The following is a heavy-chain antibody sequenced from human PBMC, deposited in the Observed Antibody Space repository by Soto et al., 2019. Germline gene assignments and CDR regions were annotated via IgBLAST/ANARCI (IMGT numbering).Heavy chain of an antibody. CDR3: ARRPTAYSSGWYYFDY. D-gene: IGHD6-19*01. V-gene: IGHV1-69*01. J-gene: IGHJ4*02. CDR1: GGTFSSYA. CDR2: IIPIFGTA. Sequence: QVQLVQSGAEVKKPGSSAKVSCKASGGTFSSYAISWVRQAPGQGLEWMGGIIPIFGTANYAQKFQGRVTITADESTSTAYMELSSLRSEDTAVYYCARRPTAYSSGWYYFDYWGQGTLVTVSS.